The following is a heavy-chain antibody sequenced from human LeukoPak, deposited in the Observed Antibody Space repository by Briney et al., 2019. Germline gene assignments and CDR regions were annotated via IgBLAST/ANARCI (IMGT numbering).Heavy chain of an antibody. V-gene: IGHV4-34*01. J-gene: IGHJ4*02. Sequence: SETLSLTCGVYGGSFSGYYWSWIRQPPGKGLEWIGEINHSGSTNYNPSLKSRVTISVDTSKNQFSLKLSSVTAADTAVYYCARAKRRAHFDYWGQGTLVTVSS. D-gene: IGHD4/OR15-4a*01. CDR3: ARAKRRAHFDY. CDR1: GGSFSGYY. CDR2: INHSGST.